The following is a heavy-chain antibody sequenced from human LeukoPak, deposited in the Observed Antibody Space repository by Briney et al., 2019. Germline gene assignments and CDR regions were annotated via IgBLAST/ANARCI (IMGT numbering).Heavy chain of an antibody. CDR3: ARENYGSGIGDY. CDR1: GFTFSSYS. J-gene: IGHJ4*02. D-gene: IGHD3-10*01. Sequence: GGSLSLYCAASGFTFSSYSMNWVRQAPGKGLEGVSSISSSSSYIYYADSVKGRFTISRDNAKNSLYLQMNSLRAEDTAVYYCARENYGSGIGDYWGQGTLVTVSS. V-gene: IGHV3-21*01. CDR2: ISSSSSYI.